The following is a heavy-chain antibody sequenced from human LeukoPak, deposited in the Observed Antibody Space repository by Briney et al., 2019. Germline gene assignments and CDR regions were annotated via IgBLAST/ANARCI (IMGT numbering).Heavy chain of an antibody. CDR3: ARGPMGIFDY. CDR1: GGSFSGYY. V-gene: IGHV4-34*01. J-gene: IGHJ4*02. D-gene: IGHD7-27*01. CDR2: INHSGST. Sequence: TSETLSLTCAVYGGSFSGYYWSWIRQPPGKGLEWIEEINHSGSTNYNPSLKSRVTISVDTSKNQFSLKLSSVTAADTAVYYCARGPMGIFDYWGQGTLVTVSS.